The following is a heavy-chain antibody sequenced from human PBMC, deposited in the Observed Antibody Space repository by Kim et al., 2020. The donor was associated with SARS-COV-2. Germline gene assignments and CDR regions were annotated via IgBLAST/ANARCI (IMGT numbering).Heavy chain of an antibody. D-gene: IGHD1-26*01. CDR3: AREVVGAIGVGWFDP. Sequence: QKFQGRVTMTRDTSISTAYMELSRLRSDDTAVYYCAREVVGAIGVGWFDPWGQGTLVTVSS. V-gene: IGHV1-2*02. J-gene: IGHJ5*02.